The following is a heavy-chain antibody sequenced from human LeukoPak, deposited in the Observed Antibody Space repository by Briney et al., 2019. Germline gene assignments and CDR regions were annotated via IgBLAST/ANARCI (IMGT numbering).Heavy chain of an antibody. CDR2: INTNTGNP. CDR1: GYTFTSYA. Sequence: ASVKVSCKASGYTFTSYAMNWVRQAPGQGLEWMGWINTNTGNPTYAQGFTGRVVFSLDSSVSTAYLQISSLKAEDTAVYSCARGHHKDYYDSSGYYDYYYYGMDVWGQGTTVTVSS. CDR3: ARGHHKDYYDSSGYYDYYYYGMDV. V-gene: IGHV7-4-1*02. J-gene: IGHJ6*02. D-gene: IGHD3-22*01.